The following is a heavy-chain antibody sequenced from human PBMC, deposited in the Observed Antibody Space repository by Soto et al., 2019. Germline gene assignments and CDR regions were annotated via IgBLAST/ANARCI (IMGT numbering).Heavy chain of an antibody. CDR2: IIPIFGTA. CDR3: AREAGGSYHAFDI. J-gene: IGHJ3*02. Sequence: QVQLVQSGAEVKKPGSSVKVSCKASGGTFSSFAFTWVRQAPGQGLEWMGGIIPIFGTANYARKFQGRVTITADESTSTAYMELSSLRSEDTAVYYCAREAGGSYHAFDIWGQGTMVTVSS. V-gene: IGHV1-69*01. D-gene: IGHD1-26*01. CDR1: GGTFSSFA.